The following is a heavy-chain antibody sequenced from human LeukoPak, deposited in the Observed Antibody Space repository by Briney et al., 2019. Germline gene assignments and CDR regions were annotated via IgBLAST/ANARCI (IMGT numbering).Heavy chain of an antibody. CDR1: GFTFSSYG. CDR3: AKDARTYCGGDCYPFDY. Sequence: GGSLRLSCAASGFTFSSYGMHWVRQAPGKGLEWVAVISYDGSNKYYADSVKGRFTISRDNSKNTLYLQMNSLRAEDTAVYYCAKDARTYCGGDCYPFDYWGQGTLVTVSS. CDR2: ISYDGSNK. V-gene: IGHV3-30*18. J-gene: IGHJ4*02. D-gene: IGHD2-21*02.